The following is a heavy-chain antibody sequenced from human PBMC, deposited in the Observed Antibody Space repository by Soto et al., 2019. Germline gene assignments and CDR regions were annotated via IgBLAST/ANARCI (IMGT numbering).Heavy chain of an antibody. CDR1: GYTFTSYG. CDR2: ISAYNGNT. V-gene: IGHV1-18*01. D-gene: IGHD3-22*01. CDR3: ARDDYASSGYYS. J-gene: IGHJ4*02. Sequence: ASVKVSCKASGYTFTSYGISWVRQAPGQGLEWMGWISAYNGNTNYAQKLQGRVTMTADASTSTAYMELSSLRSDDTAVYYCARDDYASSGYYSWGQGTLVTVSS.